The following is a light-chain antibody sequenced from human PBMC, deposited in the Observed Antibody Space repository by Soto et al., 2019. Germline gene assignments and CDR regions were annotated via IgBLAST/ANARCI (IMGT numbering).Light chain of an antibody. CDR2: GAS. J-gene: IGKJ4*01. CDR1: QSLSSNY. CDR3: LRSDTSPLT. V-gene: IGKV3-20*01. Sequence: EIVLTQSPGTLSLSPGERATLSCRASQSLSSNYLAWYKQKPGQAPRLLIYGASSRATGIPDRFSGSGSGTDFTLTISRLEPEDFAMYYCLRSDTSPLTFGGGTKVEIK.